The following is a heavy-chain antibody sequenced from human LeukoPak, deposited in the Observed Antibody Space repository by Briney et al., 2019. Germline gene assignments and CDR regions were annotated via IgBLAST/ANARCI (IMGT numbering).Heavy chain of an antibody. CDR2: ISSSGSTI. Sequence: GGSLRLSCAASGFTSSDYYMSWIRQAPGKGLEWVSYISSSGSTIYYADSVKGRFTISRDNAKNSLYLQMNSPRAEDTAVYYCARADRAEYYYYYYMDVWGKGTTVTVSS. V-gene: IGHV3-11*04. J-gene: IGHJ6*03. D-gene: IGHD1-14*01. CDR1: GFTSSDYY. CDR3: ARADRAEYYYYYYMDV.